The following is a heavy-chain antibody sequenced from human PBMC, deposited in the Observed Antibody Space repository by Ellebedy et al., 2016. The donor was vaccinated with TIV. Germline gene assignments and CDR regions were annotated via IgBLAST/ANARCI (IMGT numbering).Heavy chain of an antibody. J-gene: IGHJ6*02. V-gene: IGHV3-21*01. D-gene: IGHD3-10*01. Sequence: GESLKISCAASGFTFSSYSMNWVRQAPGKGLEWASSISSSSSYIYYADSVKGRFTISRDNAKNSLYLKMNSLRAEDTAVYYCARTYGSGSSTHYYGMDVWGQGTTVTVSS. CDR3: ARTYGSGSSTHYYGMDV. CDR2: ISSSSSYI. CDR1: GFTFSSYS.